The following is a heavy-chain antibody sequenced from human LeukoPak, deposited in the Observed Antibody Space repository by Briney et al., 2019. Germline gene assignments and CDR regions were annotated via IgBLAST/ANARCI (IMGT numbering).Heavy chain of an antibody. V-gene: IGHV3-30*02. CDR3: ARDSVSVFDCTNGVCPDAFDI. Sequence: GSLTLSCAASGFTFSSYGMHWVRQAPGKGLEWVAFIRYDGSNKYYADSVKGRFTISRDNSKNTLYLQMNSLRAEDTAVYYCARDSVSVFDCTNGVCPDAFDIWGQGTMVTVSS. D-gene: IGHD2-8*01. CDR1: GFTFSSYG. J-gene: IGHJ3*02. CDR2: IRYDGSNK.